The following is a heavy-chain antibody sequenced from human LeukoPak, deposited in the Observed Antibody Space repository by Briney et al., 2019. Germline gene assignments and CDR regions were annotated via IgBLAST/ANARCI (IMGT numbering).Heavy chain of an antibody. CDR3: VNGWFGEFF. CDR2: ISSYGGST. CDR1: GFTFSNNA. Sequence: GGSLRLSCSASGFTFSNNAMHWVRQAPGKGLESVSGISSYGGSTYYADSVKGRFTISRDNSKNTLYLQMSSLRADDTAAYYCVNGWFGEFFWGQGTLVTVSS. V-gene: IGHV3-64D*06. J-gene: IGHJ4*02. D-gene: IGHD3-10*01.